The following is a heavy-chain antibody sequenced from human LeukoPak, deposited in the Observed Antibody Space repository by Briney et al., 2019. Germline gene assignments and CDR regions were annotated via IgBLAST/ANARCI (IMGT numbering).Heavy chain of an antibody. CDR1: GFTFSSYW. J-gene: IGHJ4*02. D-gene: IGHD3-16*01. Sequence: GGSLRLSCAASGFTFSSYWMHWVRQAPGKGLVWVSRINSDGSSTNYADSVKGRFTISRDNAKNTLYLQMNSLRAEDTAVYYCARGRLGGFFDYWSQGTLVTVSS. CDR3: ARGRLGGFFDY. V-gene: IGHV3-74*01. CDR2: INSDGSST.